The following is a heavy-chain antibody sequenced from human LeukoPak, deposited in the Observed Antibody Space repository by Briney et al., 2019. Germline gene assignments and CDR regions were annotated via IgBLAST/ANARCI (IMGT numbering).Heavy chain of an antibody. Sequence: ASVKVSCKASGYTFTSYGISWVRQAPGQGLELRGWISAYNGNTNYAQKLQGRVTMTTDTSTSTAYMELRSLRSDDTAVYYCARYYYYDSSGFDAFDIWGQGTMVTVSS. V-gene: IGHV1-18*01. D-gene: IGHD3-22*01. CDR2: ISAYNGNT. J-gene: IGHJ3*02. CDR3: ARYYYYDSSGFDAFDI. CDR1: GYTFTSYG.